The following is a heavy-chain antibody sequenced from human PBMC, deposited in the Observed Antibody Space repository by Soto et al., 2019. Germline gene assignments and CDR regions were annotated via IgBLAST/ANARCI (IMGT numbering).Heavy chain of an antibody. Sequence: EVQLVESGGDLVQPGGSLRLSCADSGFTFSSYWMHWVRQVPGKGLVWVSRINSDGGGTNYADSVKGRFTISRDNAKNTLYLQMDSLRAEDTAVYYCAKGAYEFDYWSQGTLVTVSS. CDR3: AKGAYEFDY. CDR2: INSDGGGT. D-gene: IGHD3-22*01. V-gene: IGHV3-74*01. CDR1: GFTFSSYW. J-gene: IGHJ4*02.